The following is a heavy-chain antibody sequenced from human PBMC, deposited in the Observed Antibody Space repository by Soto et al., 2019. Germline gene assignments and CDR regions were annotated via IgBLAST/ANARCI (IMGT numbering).Heavy chain of an antibody. V-gene: IGHV3-30*15. D-gene: IGHD6-19*01. CDR3: ARANFSSGYSSGLYFFDY. J-gene: IGHJ4*02. Sequence: GGSLRLSCTASGFIFSRCAMHWVRQAPGKGLEWVAYLSYDGANKFYADSVKGRFTISRDNSKNTLHLQMSTLTAEDTAVYYCARANFSSGYSSGLYFFDYWGQGTLVTVSS. CDR1: GFIFSRCA. CDR2: LSYDGANK.